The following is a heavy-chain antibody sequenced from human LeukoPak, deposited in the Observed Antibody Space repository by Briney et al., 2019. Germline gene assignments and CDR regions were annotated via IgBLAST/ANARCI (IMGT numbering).Heavy chain of an antibody. J-gene: IGHJ5*02. CDR1: GGSFSGYF. Sequence: SETLSLACAVYGGSFSGYFWNWIRQPPGKGLEWIGEINHSGSNHHNPSLKSRVTISIDTSKNQISLKLSSVTAADTAVYFCARGPESGSYFAWFGPWGQGTLVTVSS. CDR3: ARGPESGSYFAWFGP. CDR2: INHSGSN. V-gene: IGHV4-34*01. D-gene: IGHD3-10*01.